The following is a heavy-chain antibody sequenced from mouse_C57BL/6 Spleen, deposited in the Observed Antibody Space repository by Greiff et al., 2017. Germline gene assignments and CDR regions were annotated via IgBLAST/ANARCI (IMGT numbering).Heavy chain of an antibody. CDR3: ARRDSKDYAMDY. J-gene: IGHJ4*01. V-gene: IGHV1-39*01. Sequence: EVQVVESGPELVKPGASVKISCKASGYSFTDYNMNWVKQSTGKSLEWIGVINPNYGTTSYNQKFKGKATLTVDQSSSTAYMQRNILTSKDSAVYYCARRDSKDYAMDYWGQGTSVTVSS. CDR2: INPNYGTT. D-gene: IGHD2-5*01. CDR1: GYSFTDYN.